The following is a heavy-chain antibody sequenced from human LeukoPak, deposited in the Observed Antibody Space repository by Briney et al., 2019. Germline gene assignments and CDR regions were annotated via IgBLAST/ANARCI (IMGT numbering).Heavy chain of an antibody. Sequence: ASVKVSCKASGYTFTSYGISWVRQAPGQGLEWMGWISAYNGNTNYAQKLQGRVTMTTDTSTSTAYMELRSLRSDDTAVYYCARDCGGDCYDFGYYYYYMDVWGKGTTVTVSS. CDR3: ARDCGGDCYDFGYYYYYMDV. CDR1: GYTFTSYG. V-gene: IGHV1-18*01. J-gene: IGHJ6*03. D-gene: IGHD2-21*02. CDR2: ISAYNGNT.